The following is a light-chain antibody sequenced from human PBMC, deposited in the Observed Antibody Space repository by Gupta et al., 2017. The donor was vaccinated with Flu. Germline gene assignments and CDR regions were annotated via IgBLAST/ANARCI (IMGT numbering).Light chain of an antibody. CDR3: HYYGTSPHT. J-gene: IGKJ2*01. V-gene: IGKV3-20*01. CDR1: ESVNRNH. CDR2: GTS. Sequence: LAQSPGTLSLSPGESVTLSCRAGESVNRNHLAWYQQKPGQAPRLLMYGTSNRAPGIPDRFSGGGSGTDFTLTINRVEPEDSAVFYCHYYGTSPHTFGQGSNLEIK.